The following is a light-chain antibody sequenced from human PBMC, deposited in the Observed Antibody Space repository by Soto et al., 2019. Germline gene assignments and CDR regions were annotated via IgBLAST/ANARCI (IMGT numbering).Light chain of an antibody. V-gene: IGLV1-47*01. CDR3: ATWDDSLSGPV. Sequence: QLVLTQPPSASGTPGQRVTISCSGGSSNIGNNYVYWYQQVPGAAPKLLIYTNNQRPSGVPDRFSGSKSGASASLAISGLRSEDEADYYCATWDDSLSGPVFGGGTKLTVL. J-gene: IGLJ3*02. CDR2: TNN. CDR1: SSNIGNNY.